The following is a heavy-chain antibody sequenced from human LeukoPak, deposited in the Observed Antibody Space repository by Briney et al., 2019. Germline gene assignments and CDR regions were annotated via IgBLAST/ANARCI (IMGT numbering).Heavy chain of an antibody. V-gene: IGHV1-8*01. D-gene: IGHD5-24*01. J-gene: IGHJ4*02. Sequence: GASVKVSCKASGYTFTSYDINWVRQATGQGLERMGWMNPNSGNTGYAQKFQGRVTMTRNTSISTAYMELSSLRSEDTAVYYCARGKRWLQEKYFDYWGQGTLVTVSS. CDR3: ARGKRWLQEKYFDY. CDR2: MNPNSGNT. CDR1: GYTFTSYD.